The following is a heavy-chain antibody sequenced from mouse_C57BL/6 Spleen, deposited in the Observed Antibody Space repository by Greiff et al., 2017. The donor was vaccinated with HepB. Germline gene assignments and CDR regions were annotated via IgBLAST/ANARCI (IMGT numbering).Heavy chain of an antibody. D-gene: IGHD2-5*01. Sequence: QVQLQQSGAELAKPGASVKLSCKASGYTFTSYWMHWVNQRPGQGLEWIGYINPSSGYTKYNQKFKDKATLTADKSSSKAYMQLSSLTYEDSAVYYCARGSLSNYDYFDYWGQGTTLTVSS. V-gene: IGHV1-7*01. J-gene: IGHJ2*01. CDR3: ARGSLSNYDYFDY. CDR1: GYTFTSYW. CDR2: INPSSGYT.